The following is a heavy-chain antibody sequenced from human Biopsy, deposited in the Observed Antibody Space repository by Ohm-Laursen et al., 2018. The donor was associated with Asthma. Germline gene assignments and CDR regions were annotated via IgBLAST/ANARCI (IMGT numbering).Heavy chain of an antibody. CDR3: ARAQDYYDSRGYYRSFDY. J-gene: IGHJ4*02. CDR2: IYYSGST. Sequence: TLSLTCTVSYGFITSGGYYWTWIRQHPGKGLEWIGFIYYSGSTYCNPSLKSRVSISIDTSKNQFSLKLSSVTAADTAVYYCARAQDYYDSRGYYRSFDYWGQGTLVTVSS. CDR1: YGFITSGGYY. D-gene: IGHD3-22*01. V-gene: IGHV4-31*03.